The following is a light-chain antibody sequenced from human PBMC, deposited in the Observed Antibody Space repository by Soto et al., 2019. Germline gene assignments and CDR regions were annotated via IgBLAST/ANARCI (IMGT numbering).Light chain of an antibody. Sequence: EIVLTQSPATLSLSPGERATLSCRASQSVGGFLAWYQQRSGQTPRLLIYDASKRAPGIPARFSGSGSGTDFTLTISSLEPEDFAVYYCQHRSNWLGTFGPGTKVDIK. J-gene: IGKJ3*01. CDR2: DAS. CDR3: QHRSNWLGT. CDR1: QSVGGF. V-gene: IGKV3-11*01.